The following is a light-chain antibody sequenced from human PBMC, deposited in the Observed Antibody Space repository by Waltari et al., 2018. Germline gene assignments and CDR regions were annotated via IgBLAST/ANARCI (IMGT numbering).Light chain of an antibody. CDR3: MEALQSVT. Sequence: DIVMTQSPLSLPVTPGEPASISCRSSQSLLHSNGYNYLDWYLQKPGQSPQILIYLGSNRASGVPDRFFVSGSGTDFTLHISRVEAEDAGVYYCMEALQSVTFGQGTRLEIK. J-gene: IGKJ5*01. CDR1: QSLLHSNGYNY. V-gene: IGKV2-28*01. CDR2: LGS.